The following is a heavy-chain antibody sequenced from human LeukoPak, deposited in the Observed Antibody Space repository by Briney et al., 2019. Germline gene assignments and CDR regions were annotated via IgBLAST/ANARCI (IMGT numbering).Heavy chain of an antibody. J-gene: IGHJ4*02. Sequence: TGGSLRLSCAASGFTFSSYAMSWVRQAPGKGLEWVSAISGSGGSTYYADSVKGRFTISRDNSKNTLYLQMNSLRAEDTAVYYCATYPYGLPRTHFDYWGQGTLVTVSS. CDR1: GFTFSSYA. D-gene: IGHD1-14*01. CDR2: ISGSGGST. V-gene: IGHV3-23*01. CDR3: ATYPYGLPRTHFDY.